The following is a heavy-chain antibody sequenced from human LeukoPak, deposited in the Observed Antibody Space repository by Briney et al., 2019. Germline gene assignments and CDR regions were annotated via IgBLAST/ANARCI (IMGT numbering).Heavy chain of an antibody. Sequence: GGSLRLSCAASGFTFSSYAMSWVRQAPGKGLEWVSAISGSGGSTYYADSVKGRFTISRDSSKNTLYPQMNSLRAEDTAVYYCAKDGKGRYFDWLLVHIEGEYYFDYWGQGTLVTVSS. J-gene: IGHJ4*02. CDR2: ISGSGGST. V-gene: IGHV3-23*01. D-gene: IGHD3-9*01. CDR3: AKDGKGRYFDWLLVHIEGEYYFDY. CDR1: GFTFSSYA.